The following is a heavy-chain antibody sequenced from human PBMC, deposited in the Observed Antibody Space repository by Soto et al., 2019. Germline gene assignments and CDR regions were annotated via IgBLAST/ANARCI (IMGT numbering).Heavy chain of an antibody. CDR3: ARGRTVRNYADDSSDYFYFFDY. J-gene: IGHJ4*02. D-gene: IGHD3-22*01. Sequence: LSLTCTVSGDSNSTFYWGWMRQSPGKELERIGYVYYTGSTNYNPSLKSRVTISVDRSKNQFSLKLTSANAADTAVYYCARGRTVRNYADDSSDYFYFFDYWGQGTQVTVSS. CDR2: VYYTGST. V-gene: IGHV4-59*01. CDR1: GDSNSTFY.